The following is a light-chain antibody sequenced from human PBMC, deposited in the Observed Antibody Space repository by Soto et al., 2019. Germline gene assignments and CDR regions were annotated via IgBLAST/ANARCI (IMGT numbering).Light chain of an antibody. CDR1: SSDVGGYNY. V-gene: IGLV2-14*01. CDR3: SSYTSSSTLLYV. CDR2: DVS. J-gene: IGLJ1*01. Sequence: QSALTQPASVSGSPGQSITISCTGTSSDVGGYNYVSWYQQHPGKAPKLMIYDVSIRPSWVSNRFSGSKSGNTASLTISGLQAEDEADYYCSSYTSSSTLLYVFGTGTKVTVL.